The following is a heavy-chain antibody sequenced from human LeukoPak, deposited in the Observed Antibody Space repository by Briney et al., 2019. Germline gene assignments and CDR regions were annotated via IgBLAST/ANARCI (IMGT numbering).Heavy chain of an antibody. J-gene: IGHJ5*02. D-gene: IGHD1-1*01. CDR1: GYTFTSYY. Sequence: GASVKVSCKASGYTFTSYYMHWVRQAPGQGLEWMGGIIPIFGTANYAQKFQGRVTITADESTSTAYMELSSLRSEDTAVYYCARDRLGSTGTTQGWFDPWGQGTLVTVSS. CDR3: ARDRLGSTGTTQGWFDP. CDR2: IIPIFGTA. V-gene: IGHV1-69*13.